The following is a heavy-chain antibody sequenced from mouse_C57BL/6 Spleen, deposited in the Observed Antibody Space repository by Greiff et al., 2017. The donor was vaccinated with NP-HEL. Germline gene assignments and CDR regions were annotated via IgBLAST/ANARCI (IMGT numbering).Heavy chain of an antibody. V-gene: IGHV1-80*01. CDR1: GYAFSSYW. Sequence: VQLQQSGAELVKPGASVKISCKASGYAFSSYWMNWVKQRPGKGLEWIGQIYPGDGDTNYNVKFKGKATLTADPSSRTAYMQLSSLTSEDSAVYFCARLGYYYGSSYDAMDYWGQGTSVTVSS. D-gene: IGHD1-1*01. CDR2: IYPGDGDT. J-gene: IGHJ4*01. CDR3: ARLGYYYGSSYDAMDY.